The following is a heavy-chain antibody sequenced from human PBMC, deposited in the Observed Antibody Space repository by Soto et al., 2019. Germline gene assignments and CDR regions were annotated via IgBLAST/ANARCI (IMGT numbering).Heavy chain of an antibody. Sequence: QVQLVQSGAEVKKPGSSVKVSCKASGGTFSSYAISWVRQAPGQGLEWMGGIIPIFGTANYAQKFQGRVTITADNSTSTAYMELISLRSEDPDVYYCAVLTGGGYLQHWGQGTLVTVSS. J-gene: IGHJ1*01. V-gene: IGHV1-69*06. CDR3: AVLTGGGYLQH. CDR1: GGTFSSYA. D-gene: IGHD7-27*01. CDR2: IIPIFGTA.